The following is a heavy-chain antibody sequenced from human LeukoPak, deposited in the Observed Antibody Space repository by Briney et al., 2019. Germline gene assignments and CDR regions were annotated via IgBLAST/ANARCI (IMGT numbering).Heavy chain of an antibody. CDR1: GGTFSSYA. CDR3: AREGGHDSQWPPTDYGMDV. V-gene: IGHV1-69*04. D-gene: IGHD6-19*01. Sequence: GASVKVSCKASGGTFSSYAISWVRQAPGQGLEWMGRIIPIFGIANYAQKFQGRVTITADKSTSTAYMELSSLRSEDTAVYYCAREGGHDSQWPPTDYGMDVWGQGTTVTVSS. J-gene: IGHJ6*02. CDR2: IIPIFGIA.